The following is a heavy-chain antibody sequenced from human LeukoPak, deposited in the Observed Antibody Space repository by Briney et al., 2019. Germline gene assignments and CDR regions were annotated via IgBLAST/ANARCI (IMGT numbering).Heavy chain of an antibody. J-gene: IGHJ4*02. D-gene: IGHD6-13*01. CDR3: AKVGIAAGSGGPYYFDY. CDR1: GFTFSSYT. CDR2: ISGSGGST. V-gene: IGHV3-23*01. Sequence: GGSLRLSCAASGFTFSSYTMSWVRQAPGKGLEWVSAISGSGGSTYYADSVKGRFTISRDNSKNTLYLQMNSLRAEDTAVYYCAKVGIAAGSGGPYYFDYWGQGTLVTVSS.